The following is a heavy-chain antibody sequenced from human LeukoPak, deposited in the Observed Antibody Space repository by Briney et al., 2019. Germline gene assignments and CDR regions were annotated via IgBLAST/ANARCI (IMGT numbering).Heavy chain of an antibody. J-gene: IGHJ4*02. CDR2: ISYDGSNK. Sequence: PGGSLRLSCAASGFTFSSYGMHWVRQAPGKGLEWVAVISYDGSNKYYADSVKGRFTISRDNSKNTLYLQMNSLRAEDTAVYYCAKPAYSGSYYYFDYWGQGTLVTVSS. CDR3: AKPAYSGSYYYFDY. D-gene: IGHD1-26*01. CDR1: GFTFSSYG. V-gene: IGHV3-30*18.